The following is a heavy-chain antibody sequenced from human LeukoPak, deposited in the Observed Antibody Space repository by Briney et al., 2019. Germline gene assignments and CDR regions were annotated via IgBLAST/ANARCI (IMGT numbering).Heavy chain of an antibody. CDR3: ARGTYYSGSGPGNWFDP. Sequence: PGGSLRLSCAASGFSVSDYYMNWIRQSPGKGLEWVSHITEKTAIEHTDSVKGRFTISRDNANNLLLLQMDSLRPEDTGVYYCARGTYYSGSGPGNWFDPWGHGTLVTVSS. D-gene: IGHD3-10*01. CDR1: GFSVSDYY. J-gene: IGHJ5*02. CDR2: ITEKTAI. V-gene: IGHV3-11*01.